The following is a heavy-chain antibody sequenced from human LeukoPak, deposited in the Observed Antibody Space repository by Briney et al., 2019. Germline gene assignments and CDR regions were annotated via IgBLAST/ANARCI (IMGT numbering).Heavy chain of an antibody. CDR2: INPNSGGT. J-gene: IGHJ6*03. CDR1: GYTFTGYY. V-gene: IGHV1-2*02. CDR3: ARAVGYCSSTSCLTGYYYYYMDV. Sequence: ASVKVSCKASGYTFTGYYMHWVRQAPGQGLEWTGWINPNSGGTNYAQKLQGRVTMTTDTSTSTAYMELRSLRSDDTAVYYCARAVGYCSSTSCLTGYYYYYMDVWGKGTTVTVSS. D-gene: IGHD2-2*01.